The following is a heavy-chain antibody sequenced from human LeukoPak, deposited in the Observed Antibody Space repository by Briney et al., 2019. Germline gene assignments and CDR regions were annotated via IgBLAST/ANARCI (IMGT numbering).Heavy chain of an antibody. CDR1: GYTFTSYG. V-gene: IGHV1-2*02. CDR2: INPNSGGT. J-gene: IGHJ3*02. D-gene: IGHD3-10*01. Sequence: ASVKVSCKASGYTFTSYGISWVRQAPGQGLEWMGWINPNSGGTNYAQKFQGRVTMTRDTSISTAYMELSRLRSDDTAVYYCASKGSGSFHAFDIWGQGTMVTVSS. CDR3: ASKGSGSFHAFDI.